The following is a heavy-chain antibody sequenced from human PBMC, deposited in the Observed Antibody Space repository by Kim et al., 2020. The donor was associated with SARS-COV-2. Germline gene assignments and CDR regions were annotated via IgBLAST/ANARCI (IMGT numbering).Heavy chain of an antibody. Sequence: KGRFTISRDNSKNTLYLQMSSLRAEDTAVYYCVKEIVVVPAAMGRDAFDIWGQGTMVTVSS. D-gene: IGHD2-2*01. CDR3: VKEIVVVPAAMGRDAFDI. V-gene: IGHV3-64D*06. J-gene: IGHJ3*02.